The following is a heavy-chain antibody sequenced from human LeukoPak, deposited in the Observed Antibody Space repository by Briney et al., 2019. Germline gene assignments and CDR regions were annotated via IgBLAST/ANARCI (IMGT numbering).Heavy chain of an antibody. J-gene: IGHJ4*02. CDR2: IYGGGSGST. D-gene: IGHD1-14*01. CDR1: GFTFSSYA. V-gene: IGHV3-23*01. Sequence: GGSLRLSCAASGFTFSSYAMSWVRQAPGKGLEWVSGIYGGGSGSTFYAESVKGRFTISRDNSKNTLYLQMNSLRDEDTAIYYCAKDFTPDGIWDIDYWGRGTLITVSS. CDR3: AKDFTPDGIWDIDY.